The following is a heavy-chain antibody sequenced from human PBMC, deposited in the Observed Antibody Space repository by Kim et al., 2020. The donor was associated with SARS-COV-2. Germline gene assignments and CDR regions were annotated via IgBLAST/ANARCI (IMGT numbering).Heavy chain of an antibody. V-gene: IGHV3-30*18. CDR3: AKGRWEPLQYYYGMDV. Sequence: GGSLRLSCAASGFIFRSYDMHWGRQAPGQGLQWVATISFDGSKRYYADSVKGRFTVSRDNDKNTLSLQMESLRVEDRAVYYCAKGRWEPLQYYYGMDVWGQGTTVIVSS. CDR2: ISFDGSKR. J-gene: IGHJ6*02. D-gene: IGHD1-26*01. CDR1: GFIFRSYD.